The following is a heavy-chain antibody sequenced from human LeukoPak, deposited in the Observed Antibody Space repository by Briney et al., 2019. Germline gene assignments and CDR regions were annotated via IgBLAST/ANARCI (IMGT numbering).Heavy chain of an antibody. Sequence: PGGSLRLSCAASGFTFSSYAMHWVRQAPGKGLEWVAVISYDGSNKYYADSVKGRFTISRDNSKNTLYLQMNSLRAEDTAVYYCARDSPYLDGYSSSWYFDYWGQGTLVTVSS. J-gene: IGHJ4*02. V-gene: IGHV3-30-3*01. CDR3: ARDSPYLDGYSSSWYFDY. CDR2: ISYDGSNK. CDR1: GFTFSSYA. D-gene: IGHD6-13*01.